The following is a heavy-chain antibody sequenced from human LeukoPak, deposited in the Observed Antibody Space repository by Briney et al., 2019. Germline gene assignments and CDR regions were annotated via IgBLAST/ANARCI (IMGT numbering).Heavy chain of an antibody. V-gene: IGHV6-1*01. D-gene: IGHD3-16*01. CDR3: ARDSPRLGIRYFDL. CDR2: TYYRSKWYN. CDR1: GDSVSSNSAT. J-gene: IGHJ2*01. Sequence: SQTLSLTCAISGDSVSSNSATWNWIRQSPSRGLEWLGRTYYRSKWYNGYAVSVKSRITINPDTSKNQFSLQLNSMTPEDTAVYYCARDSPRLGIRYFDLWGRGTLVSVSS.